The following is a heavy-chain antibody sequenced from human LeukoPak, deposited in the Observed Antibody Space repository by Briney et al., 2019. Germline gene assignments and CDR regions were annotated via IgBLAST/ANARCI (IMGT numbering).Heavy chain of an antibody. D-gene: IGHD4-11*01. CDR2: ISAYNGNT. CDR1: GYTFTSYG. Sequence: EATVKVSCKASGYTFTSYGISWVRQAPGQGLEWMGWISAYNGNTNYAQKLQGRVTMTTDTSTSTAYMELRSLRSDDTAVYYCVTVTTSVVDYWGQGTLVSVSS. V-gene: IGHV1-18*01. CDR3: VTVTTSVVDY. J-gene: IGHJ4*02.